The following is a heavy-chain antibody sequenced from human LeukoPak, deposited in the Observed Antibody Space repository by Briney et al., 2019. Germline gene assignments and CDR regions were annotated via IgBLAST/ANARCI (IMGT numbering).Heavy chain of an antibody. CDR3: YGSGSPYYYYYMDV. CDR2: FDPEDGET. D-gene: IGHD3-10*01. J-gene: IGHJ6*03. CDR1: GYTLTELS. Sequence: ASVKVSCKVSGYTLTELSMHWVRQAPGKGLEWMGGFDPEDGETIYAQKFQGRVTMTEDTSTDTAYMELSSLRSEDTAVYYCYGSGSPYYYYYMDVWGKGTTVTVSS. V-gene: IGHV1-24*01.